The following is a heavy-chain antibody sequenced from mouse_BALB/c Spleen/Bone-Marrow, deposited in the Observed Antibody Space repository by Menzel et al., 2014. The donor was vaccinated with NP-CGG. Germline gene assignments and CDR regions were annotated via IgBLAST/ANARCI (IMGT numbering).Heavy chain of an antibody. J-gene: IGHJ2*01. Sequence: QVQLQQPGAELVRPGASVKLSCKTSGYTFTSYWINWVKQRPGQGLEWIGNIYPSDNYTNYNQKFKDKTTLTVDISSTTAYMQHSSPTSEDSAVYYCTRTYEYFDYWGQGTTLTVSS. CDR1: GYTFTSYW. CDR3: TRTYEYFDY. V-gene: IGHV1-69*01. D-gene: IGHD2-3*01. CDR2: IYPSDNYT.